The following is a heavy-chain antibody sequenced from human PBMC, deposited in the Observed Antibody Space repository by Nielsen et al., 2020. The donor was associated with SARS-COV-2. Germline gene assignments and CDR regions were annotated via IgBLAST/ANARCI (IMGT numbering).Heavy chain of an antibody. CDR2: IYYSGST. Sequence: WIRQPPGKGLEWIGSIYYSGSTYYNPSLKSRVTISVDTSKNQFSLKLSSVTAADTAVYYCARESASRVAGNAKLAPLMDVWGQGTTVTVSS. V-gene: IGHV4-39*07. CDR3: ARESASRVAGNAKLAPLMDV. D-gene: IGHD6-19*01. J-gene: IGHJ6*02.